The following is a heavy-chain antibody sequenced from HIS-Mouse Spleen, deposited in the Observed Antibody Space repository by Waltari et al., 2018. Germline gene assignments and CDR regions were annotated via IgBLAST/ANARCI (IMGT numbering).Heavy chain of an antibody. CDR1: GFTFSSYG. V-gene: IGHV3-30*18. CDR3: AKDKHHAFDY. J-gene: IGHJ4*02. Sequence: QVQLVESGGGVVQPGRSLRLSCAASGFTFSSYGMHWVRQAPGKGLEWVAVISYVGSNKYYADSVKGRFTISRDNSKNTLYLKMNSLRAEDTAVYYCAKDKHHAFDYWGQGTLVTVSS. CDR2: ISYVGSNK.